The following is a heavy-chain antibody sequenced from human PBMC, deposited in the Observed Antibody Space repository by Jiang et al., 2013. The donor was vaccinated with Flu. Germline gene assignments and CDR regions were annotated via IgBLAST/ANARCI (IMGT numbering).Heavy chain of an antibody. V-gene: IGHV1-2*04. CDR3: ARGPLVTMLYYGMDV. D-gene: IGHD4-23*01. CDR2: INPNSGGT. Sequence: GAEVKKPGASVKVSCKASGYTFTGYYMHWVRQAPGQGLEWMGWINPNSGGTNYAQKFQGWVTMTRDTSISTAYMELSRLRSDDTAVYYCARGPLVTMLYYGMDVWGQGTTVTVSS. CDR1: GYTFTGYY. J-gene: IGHJ6*02.